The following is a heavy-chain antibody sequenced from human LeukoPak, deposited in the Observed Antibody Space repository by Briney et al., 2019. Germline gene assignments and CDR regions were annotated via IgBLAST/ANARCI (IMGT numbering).Heavy chain of an antibody. CDR3: ARDNSVGDIAWWFDP. CDR1: GYTFINNW. D-gene: IGHD3-10*01. J-gene: IGHJ5*02. V-gene: IGHV1-46*01. CDR2: INPTGTGT. Sequence: GASVKVSCKASGYTFINNWMHWVRRAPGQGLEWIGLINPTGTGTLYAQKFQGRVTMTRDMSTSTDYMELSSLRSEDTAVYYCARDNSVGDIAWWFDPWGQGTLVTVSS.